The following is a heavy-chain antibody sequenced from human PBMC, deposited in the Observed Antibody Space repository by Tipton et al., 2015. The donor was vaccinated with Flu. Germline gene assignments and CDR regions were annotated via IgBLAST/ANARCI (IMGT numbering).Heavy chain of an antibody. J-gene: IGHJ4*02. CDR1: GFTFSSYW. D-gene: IGHD1-26*01. Sequence: SLRLSCAASGFTFSSYWMSWVRQAPGKGLEWVANIKQDGSEKYYVDSVKGRFTISRDNAKNSLYLQMNSLRAEDTAVYYCARDMYSPYSGSYLDYWGQGTLVTVSS. CDR2: IKQDGSEK. CDR3: ARDMYSPYSGSYLDY. V-gene: IGHV3-7*01.